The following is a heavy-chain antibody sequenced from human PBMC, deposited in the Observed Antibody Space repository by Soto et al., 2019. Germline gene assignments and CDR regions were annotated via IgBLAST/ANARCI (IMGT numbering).Heavy chain of an antibody. V-gene: IGHV1-3*01. CDR3: AREGGSRHWDAFDI. CDR1: GYTLTGYA. D-gene: IGHD1-26*01. CDR2: INAGNGNT. J-gene: IGHJ3*02. Sequence: GASVKVSCKASGYTLTGYAIHWVRQAPGQRLEWMGWINAGNGNTKYSQKFQGRVTITRDTSASTAYMELSSLISEDTAVYYCAREGGSRHWDAFDIWGQGTMVTVSS.